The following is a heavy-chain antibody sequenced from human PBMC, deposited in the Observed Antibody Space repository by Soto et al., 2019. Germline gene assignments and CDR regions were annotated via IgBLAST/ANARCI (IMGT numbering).Heavy chain of an antibody. D-gene: IGHD2-2*01. CDR1: GGNFISYA. J-gene: IGHJ6*02. V-gene: IGHV3-23*01. CDR2: ISGSGGST. CDR3: AREFEHLVIQPYYGLDV. Sequence: GGSLRLSWAASGGNFISYAVSWVRHAPGKGLEWVSAISGSGGSTYYADSVKGRFTISRDNAKNSLYLHMTSLTAEDTADYYCAREFEHLVIQPYYGLDVWGQGATVTVSS.